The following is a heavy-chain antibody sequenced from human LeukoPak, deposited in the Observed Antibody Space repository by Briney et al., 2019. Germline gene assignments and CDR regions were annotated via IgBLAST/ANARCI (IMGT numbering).Heavy chain of an antibody. CDR3: AREFCSGGGCYYYGMDV. CDR2: INPNSGGT. V-gene: IGHV1-2*06. J-gene: IGHJ6*02. CDR1: GYTFTGYY. Sequence: ASVKVSCKASGYTFTGYYMHWVRQAPGQGLEWMGRINPNSGGTNYAQKFQGRVTMTTDTSTSTAYLELRRLRSDDTAIYYCAREFCSGGGCYYYGMDVWGQGTTVTVS. D-gene: IGHD2-15*01.